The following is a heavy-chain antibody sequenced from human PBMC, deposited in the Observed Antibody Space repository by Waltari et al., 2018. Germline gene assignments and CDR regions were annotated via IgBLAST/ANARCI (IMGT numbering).Heavy chain of an antibody. CDR3: AGGGPVQGSGSYYSFDY. V-gene: IGHV4-38-2*01. CDR2: FYHSGNI. Sequence: QVQVQESGPGLVKPSETLSLTCAVSGYSISSGHYWGWIRQPPGKGLEWIGSFYHSGNIYYNPSLNSRVTISVDTSKDQFSLKLSSVTAADTAVYYCAGGGPVQGSGSYYSFDYWGQGNLVTVSS. D-gene: IGHD3-10*01. J-gene: IGHJ4*02. CDR1: GYSISSGHY.